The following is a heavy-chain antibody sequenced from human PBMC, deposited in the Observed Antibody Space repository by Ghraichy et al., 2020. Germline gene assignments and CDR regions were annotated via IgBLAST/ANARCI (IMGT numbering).Heavy chain of an antibody. CDR1: GFIFSSYS. D-gene: IGHD6-13*01. V-gene: IGHV3-21*01. Sequence: GGSLRLSCAASGFIFSSYSMNWVRQAPGKGLEWVSSISSSSSYIYYADSVKGRFTISRDNAKNSLYLQMNSLSPEDTAVYYCARERIAVGGSSDDYWGQGTLVTVSS. CDR2: ISSSSSYI. J-gene: IGHJ4*02. CDR3: ARERIAVGGSSDDY.